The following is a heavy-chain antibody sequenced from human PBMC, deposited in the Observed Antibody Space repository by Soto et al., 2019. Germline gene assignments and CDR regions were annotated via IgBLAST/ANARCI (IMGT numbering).Heavy chain of an antibody. CDR2: ISGSGDGS. J-gene: IGHJ4*01. D-gene: IGHD2-15*01. CDR3: AKSGDVVVVVGARPALSYFDY. Sequence: PGGSLRLSCAASGFAFSSSAMSWVRQAPGKGLEWVSAISGSGDGSHYADSVQGRFTISRDNSKGTLYLQMNSPRVDDTAVYYCAKSGDVVVVVGARPALSYFDYWGHGTLVTVSS. V-gene: IGHV3-23*01. CDR1: GFAFSSSA.